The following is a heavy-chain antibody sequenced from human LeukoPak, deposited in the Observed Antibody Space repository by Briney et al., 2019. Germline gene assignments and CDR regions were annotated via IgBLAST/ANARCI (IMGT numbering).Heavy chain of an antibody. Sequence: SETLSLTCAVSGYSISSGYYWGWIRQPPGKGLEWIGSIYHSGSTYYNPSLKSRVTISVDTSKNQFSLKLSSVTAADTAVYYWARGGDIVVVVAANAFDYWGQGTLVTVSS. CDR2: IYHSGST. CDR3: ARGGDIVVVVAANAFDY. V-gene: IGHV4-38-2*01. D-gene: IGHD2-15*01. CDR1: GYSISSGYY. J-gene: IGHJ4*02.